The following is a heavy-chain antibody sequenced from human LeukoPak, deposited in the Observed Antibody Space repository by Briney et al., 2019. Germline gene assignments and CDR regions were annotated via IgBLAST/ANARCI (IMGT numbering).Heavy chain of an antibody. CDR1: GDGFTRHT. J-gene: IGHJ4*02. Sequence: GGSLRLSCAGAGDGFTRHTMNWVRRAPGKGLEWISYTRSTGEYIYYADSVKGRFTISRDNARTSVYLQMNSLRVEDTAIYYCAREYDSRARFDSWGQGTLVTVSS. CDR3: AREYDSRARFDS. D-gene: IGHD6-13*01. V-gene: IGHV3-21*05. CDR2: TRSTGEYI.